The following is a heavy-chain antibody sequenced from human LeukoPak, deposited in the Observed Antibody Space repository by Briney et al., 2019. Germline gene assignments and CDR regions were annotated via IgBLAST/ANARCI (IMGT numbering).Heavy chain of an antibody. D-gene: IGHD5-24*01. V-gene: IGHV4-39*07. CDR3: GRGMRRWLPRDAFDI. CDR2: IYYSGSS. J-gene: IGHJ3*02. Sequence: SETLSLTCTVSGGSISSSSYYWGWIRQTPGKGLEWIGSIYYSGSSYYNPSLKSRVTISLDTSKYQFYLKLRSVTAADTAVYYCGRGMRRWLPRDAFDIWGQGTMVTVSS. CDR1: GGSISSSSYY.